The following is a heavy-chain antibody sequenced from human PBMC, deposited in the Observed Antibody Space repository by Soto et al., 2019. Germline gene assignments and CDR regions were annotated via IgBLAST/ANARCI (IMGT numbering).Heavy chain of an antibody. CDR1: GYIFTAYY. CDR3: ARDYSAGAGASDF. Sequence: QVQLVQSGAEVKKPGASVKVSCKASGYIFTAYYMNWVRQAPGQGLEWMGWINPASGGTNSAQKFQGRVTMTADPSISTAYMELSSLRSDDTAVYYCARDYSAGAGASDFWGQGTMVIVSS. D-gene: IGHD6-19*01. CDR2: INPASGGT. J-gene: IGHJ3*01. V-gene: IGHV1-2*02.